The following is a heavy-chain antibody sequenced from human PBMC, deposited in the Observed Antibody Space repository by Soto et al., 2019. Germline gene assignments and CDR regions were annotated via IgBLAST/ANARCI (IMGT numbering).Heavy chain of an antibody. CDR3: ARFLSDVVVTAAFDW. D-gene: IGHD2-21*02. J-gene: IGHJ4*02. CDR1: GFTFSGYY. Sequence: QVQLVESGGGLVKPGGSLRLSCAASGFTFSGYYMNWIRQAPGQGPEWVSYITSDSTYTKYADSVRGRFTISRDNTRNSVYLQMNSLIAEDTAVYYCARFLSDVVVTAAFDWWGQGTLVTVSS. V-gene: IGHV3-11*06. CDR2: ITSDSTYT.